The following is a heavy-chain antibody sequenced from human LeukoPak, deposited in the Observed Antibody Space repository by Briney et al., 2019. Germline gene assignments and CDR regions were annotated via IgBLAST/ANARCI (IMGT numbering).Heavy chain of an antibody. Sequence: SETLPLTCTVSGGSISSDYWSWIRQPPGKGLEWIGYISYSGRTYYTPSLRCRVTISVDTSKNHSSLKLSSVTAADTAVYYCARGLYRYGRSTFDYWGQGTLVSVSS. D-gene: IGHD2-2*02. J-gene: IGHJ4*02. CDR2: ISYSGRT. CDR3: ARGLYRYGRSTFDY. V-gene: IGHV4-59*08. CDR1: GGSISSDY.